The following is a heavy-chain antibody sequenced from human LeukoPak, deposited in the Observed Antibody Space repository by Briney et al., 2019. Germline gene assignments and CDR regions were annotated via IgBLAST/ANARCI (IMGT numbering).Heavy chain of an antibody. CDR3: VSFYETY. D-gene: IGHD2-2*01. Sequence: GGSLRLSCAASGNYWMHWVRQAPGKGLVWVSHINSDGSWTSYADSVKGRFTISKDNAKNTVYLQMNNLRAEDTAVYYCVSFYETYWGRGTLVTDSS. CDR1: GNYW. V-gene: IGHV3-74*01. CDR2: INSDGSWT. J-gene: IGHJ4*02.